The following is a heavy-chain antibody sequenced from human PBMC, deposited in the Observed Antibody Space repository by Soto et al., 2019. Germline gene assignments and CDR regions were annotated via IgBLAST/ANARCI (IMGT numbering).Heavy chain of an antibody. V-gene: IGHV4-30-2*01. Sequence: PSETLSLTCAVSGGSISSGGYSWSWIRQPPGKGLEWIGYIYHSGSTYYNPSLKSRVTISVDRSKNQFSLKLSSVTAADMAVYYCARGGSQYYDFWSGTTNWFDPWGQGTLVTVS. CDR3: ARGGSQYYDFWSGTTNWFDP. CDR1: GGSISSGGYS. D-gene: IGHD3-3*01. J-gene: IGHJ5*02. CDR2: IYHSGST.